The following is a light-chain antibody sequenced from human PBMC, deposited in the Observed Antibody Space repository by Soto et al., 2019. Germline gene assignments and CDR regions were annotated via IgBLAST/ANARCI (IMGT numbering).Light chain of an antibody. CDR3: QQYNNWPPIT. CDR1: QSVSSN. V-gene: IGKV3D-15*01. J-gene: IGKJ5*01. Sequence: EIVMTQSPATLSVSPGERANLSCRSSQSVSSNLAWYQQKPGQAPRLLISGASSRATGIPDRFSGSGSATDFTLTIRRLEPEDVAVYYCQQYNNWPPITCGQGTRLEIK. CDR2: GAS.